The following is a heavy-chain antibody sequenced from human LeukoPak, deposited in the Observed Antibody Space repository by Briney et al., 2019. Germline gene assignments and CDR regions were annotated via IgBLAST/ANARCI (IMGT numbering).Heavy chain of an antibody. CDR3: VRGRPNEDTAMPQEGSEYFQH. CDR2: INPSGGSI. Sequence: GASVKVSCKASGYTFTGFYMHWVRQAPGQGLEWVGIINPSGGSISYAQKFQGRVTMTRDTSTSTLYMELSSLRSEDTAVYYCVRGRPNEDTAMPQEGSEYFQHWGQGTLVTVSS. V-gene: IGHV1-46*01. CDR1: GYTFTGFY. J-gene: IGHJ1*01. D-gene: IGHD5-18*01.